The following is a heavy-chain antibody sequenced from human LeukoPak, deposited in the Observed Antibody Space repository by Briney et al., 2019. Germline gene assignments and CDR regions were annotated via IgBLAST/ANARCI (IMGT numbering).Heavy chain of an antibody. CDR2: INQDGQEK. D-gene: IGHD3-10*01. CDR1: GFSFSSSW. CDR3: ARAKPKNMVRGLIMRRESRYYFDY. J-gene: IGHJ4*02. V-gene: IGHV3-7*01. Sequence: PGGSLRLSCAASGFSFSSSWMTWVRQSPGKGLEWVANINQDGQEKYYADSVKGRFTISRDNAKNSVYLQMNSLRVEDTAVYYCARAKPKNMVRGLIMRRESRYYFDYWGQGTLVTVSS.